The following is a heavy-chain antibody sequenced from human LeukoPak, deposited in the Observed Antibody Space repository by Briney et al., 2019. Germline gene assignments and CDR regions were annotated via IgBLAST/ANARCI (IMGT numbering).Heavy chain of an antibody. CDR3: ARVSLWFGELGY. Sequence: SETLSLTCTVSGGSVSSYYWSWIRQPPGKGLEWIGYIYYSGSTNYNPSLKSRVTISVDTSKNQFSLKLSSVTAADTAVYYCARVSLWFGELGYWGQGTLVTVSS. J-gene: IGHJ4*02. V-gene: IGHV4-59*02. CDR2: IYYSGST. CDR1: GGSVSSYY. D-gene: IGHD3-10*01.